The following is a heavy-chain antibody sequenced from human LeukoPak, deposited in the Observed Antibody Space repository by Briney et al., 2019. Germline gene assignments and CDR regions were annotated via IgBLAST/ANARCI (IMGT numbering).Heavy chain of an antibody. CDR1: GVSFSGDY. D-gene: IGHD1-26*01. CDR3: ASGPRRKIVGATTRWFDP. CDR2: INHSGST. Sequence: SETLSLTCAVDGVSFSGDYWSWVRQPPGKGLEWIGEINHSGSTNYNPSLKSRVTISVDTSKNQFSLKLSSVPAADTAVYYCASGPRRKIVGATTRWFDPWGQGTLVTVSS. J-gene: IGHJ5*02. V-gene: IGHV4-34*01.